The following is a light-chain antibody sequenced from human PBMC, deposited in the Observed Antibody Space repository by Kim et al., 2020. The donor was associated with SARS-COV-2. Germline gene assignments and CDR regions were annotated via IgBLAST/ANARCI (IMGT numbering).Light chain of an antibody. J-gene: IGLJ1*01. CDR1: SSDIGTYNR. Sequence: GPSVTISCTGTSSDIGTYNRVSWYQQPPGTAPKLMIYEVTNRPSGVPDRFSGSKSGNTASLTISGLQAEDEADYYCSSYTSSNIYVFGTGTKVTVL. CDR3: SSYTSSNIYV. V-gene: IGLV2-18*02. CDR2: EVT.